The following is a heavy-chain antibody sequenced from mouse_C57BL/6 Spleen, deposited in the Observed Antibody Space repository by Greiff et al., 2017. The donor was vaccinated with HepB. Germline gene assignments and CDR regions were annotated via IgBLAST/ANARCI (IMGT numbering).Heavy chain of an antibody. Sequence: QVQLQQSGAELVKPGASVKMSCKASGYTFTSYWITWVKQRPGQGLEWIGDIYPGSGSTNYNEKFKSKATLTVDTSSSTAYMQLSSLTSEDSAVYYCARFGYPHYYAMDYWGQGTSVTVSS. D-gene: IGHD2-2*01. J-gene: IGHJ4*01. CDR2: IYPGSGST. CDR1: GYTFTSYW. V-gene: IGHV1-55*01. CDR3: ARFGYPHYYAMDY.